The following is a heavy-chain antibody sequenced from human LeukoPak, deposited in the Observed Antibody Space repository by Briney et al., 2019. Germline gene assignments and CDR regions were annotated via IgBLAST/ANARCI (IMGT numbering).Heavy chain of an antibody. CDR1: RFPFSNYA. CDR2: ISGSGGST. Sequence: EGTLRLTCPATRFPFSNYAMSWVRQAPGKGLEWVSAISGSGGSTYYADSVKGRFTISRDNSKNTLYLQMNSLRAEDTAVYYCAKDPDCTSGICYTFFDYWGQGTLVTVSS. CDR3: AKDPDCTSGICYTFFDY. J-gene: IGHJ4*02. D-gene: IGHD2-8*01. V-gene: IGHV3-23*01.